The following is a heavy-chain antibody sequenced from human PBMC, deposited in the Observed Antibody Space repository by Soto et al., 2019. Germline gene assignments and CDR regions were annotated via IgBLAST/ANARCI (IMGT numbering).Heavy chain of an antibody. CDR3: VREEWQRFVA. J-gene: IGHJ5*02. CDR1: GFMFSAYW. Sequence: EVQLVESGGRLVQPGGSLRLSCAASGFMFSAYWMSWVRQDPGKGLEWVATISGGASDKFYVDSVKGRFTISRDDSKNTLYQQMNSLRDEDTVVYYCVREEWQRFVAWGQGTLVTVSS. V-gene: IGHV3-7*01. CDR2: ISGGASDK. D-gene: IGHD1-26*01.